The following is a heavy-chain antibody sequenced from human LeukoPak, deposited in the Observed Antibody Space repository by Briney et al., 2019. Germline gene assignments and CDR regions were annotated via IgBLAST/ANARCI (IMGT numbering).Heavy chain of an antibody. Sequence: VSVKVSCKASGYTFTAQYLHWVRQAPGQGLEWMGWITPDSGDTKYAQKFQGRVTMTSDTSTNTGYMELSRVKSDDTAVYYCASLPRSSGSYYNYWGQGILVTVSS. CDR1: GYTFTAQY. CDR3: ASLPRSSGSYYNY. CDR2: ITPDSGDT. J-gene: IGHJ4*02. D-gene: IGHD3-10*01. V-gene: IGHV1-2*02.